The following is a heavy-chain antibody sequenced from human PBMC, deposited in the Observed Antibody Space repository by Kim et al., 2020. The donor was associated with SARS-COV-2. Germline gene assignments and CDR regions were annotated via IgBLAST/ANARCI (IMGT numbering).Heavy chain of an antibody. D-gene: IGHD6-19*01. V-gene: IGHV3-11*04. CDR1: GFTFSDYY. CDR3: ARDLYPIAVAGTNYYYYYGMAV. Sequence: GGSLRLSCAASGFTFSDYYMSWIRQAPGKGLEWVSYISSSGSTIYYADSVKGRFTISRDNAKNSLYLQMNSLRAEDTAVYYCARDLYPIAVAGTNYYYYYGMAVWGQGTTVTVSS. CDR2: ISSSGSTI. J-gene: IGHJ6*02.